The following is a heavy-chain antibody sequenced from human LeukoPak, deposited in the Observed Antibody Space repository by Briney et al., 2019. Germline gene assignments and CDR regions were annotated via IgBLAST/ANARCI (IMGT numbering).Heavy chain of an antibody. V-gene: IGHV3-30*18. Sequence: GGSLRLSCAASGFTFSSYAMSWVRQAPGKGLEWVAVISYDGSNKYYADSVKGRFTISRDNSKNTLYLQMNSLRAEDTAVYYCAKTVDDPVEYYFDYWGQGTLVTVSS. CDR1: GFTFSSYA. D-gene: IGHD1-1*01. J-gene: IGHJ4*02. CDR2: ISYDGSNK. CDR3: AKTVDDPVEYYFDY.